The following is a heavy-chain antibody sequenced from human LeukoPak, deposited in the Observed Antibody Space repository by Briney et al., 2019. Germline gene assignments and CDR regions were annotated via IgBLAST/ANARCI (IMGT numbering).Heavy chain of an antibody. CDR1: GFTFSDYY. V-gene: IGHV4-38-2*01. J-gene: IGHJ4*02. Sequence: GSLRLSCAASGFTFSDYYMSWIRQAPGKGLEWVGSIHYRGVTWDNPSLTSRVPMSVDTSKNQFSLKLTSVTVADTAVYYCAGEVVSTIRIFDYWGQEILVTVSS. D-gene: IGHD5/OR15-5a*01. CDR2: IHYRGVT. CDR3: AGEVVSTIRIFDY.